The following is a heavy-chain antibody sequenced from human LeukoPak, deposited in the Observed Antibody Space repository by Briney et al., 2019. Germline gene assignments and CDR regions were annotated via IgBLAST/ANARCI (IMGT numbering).Heavy chain of an antibody. D-gene: IGHD2-2*01. CDR3: ARGQLLLEGYFYYMDV. J-gene: IGHJ6*03. CDR2: VSDDGNKK. Sequence: SGGSLRLSCAASGFTSSSYPMHWVRQAPGKGLEWVAVVSDDGNKKFDAHFVKGRFTISRDNSKNTLYLQVNSLRGEDTAVYYCARGQLLLEGYFYYMDVWGEGTTVTVSS. V-gene: IGHV3-30*01. CDR1: GFTSSSYP.